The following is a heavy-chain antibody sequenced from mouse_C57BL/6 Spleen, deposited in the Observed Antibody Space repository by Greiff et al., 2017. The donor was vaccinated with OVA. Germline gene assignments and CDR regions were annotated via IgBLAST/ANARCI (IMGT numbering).Heavy chain of an antibody. V-gene: IGHV1-5*01. J-gene: IGHJ2*01. Sequence: DVKLVESGTVLARPGASVKMSCKTSGYTFTSYWMHWVKQRPGQGLEWIGAIYPGNSDTSYNQKFKGKAKLTAVTSASTAYMELSSLTNEDSAVYYCTRYYYGSSYYFDYWGQGTTLTVSS. CDR1: GYTFTSYW. CDR2: IYPGNSDT. D-gene: IGHD1-1*01. CDR3: TRYYYGSSYYFDY.